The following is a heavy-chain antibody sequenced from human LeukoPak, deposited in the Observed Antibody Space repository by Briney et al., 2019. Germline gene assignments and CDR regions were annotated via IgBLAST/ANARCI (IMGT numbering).Heavy chain of an antibody. CDR1: GYTFTSYG. J-gene: IGHJ4*02. V-gene: IGHV1-18*01. Sequence: GASVPVSCKASGYTFTSYGISWVRQAPGQGLEWMGWISAYNGNTNYAQKLQGRVTMTTDTSTSTAYMELRSLRSDDTAVYYCARWGLAYCGGDCYYFDYWGQGTLVTVSS. D-gene: IGHD2-21*02. CDR3: ARWGLAYCGGDCYYFDY. CDR2: ISAYNGNT.